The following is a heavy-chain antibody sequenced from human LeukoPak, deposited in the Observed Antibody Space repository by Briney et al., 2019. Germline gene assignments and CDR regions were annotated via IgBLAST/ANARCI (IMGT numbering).Heavy chain of an antibody. CDR1: GFTSSSYE. Sequence: GGSLRLSCAASGFTSSSYEMNWVRQAPGKGLEWVSYISSSGSTIYYADSVKGRFTISRDNAKNSLYLQMNSLGAEDTAVYYCARDHGSTSYYYYYGMDVWGQGTTVTVSS. CDR2: ISSSGSTI. D-gene: IGHD2-2*01. J-gene: IGHJ6*02. CDR3: ARDHGSTSYYYYYGMDV. V-gene: IGHV3-48*03.